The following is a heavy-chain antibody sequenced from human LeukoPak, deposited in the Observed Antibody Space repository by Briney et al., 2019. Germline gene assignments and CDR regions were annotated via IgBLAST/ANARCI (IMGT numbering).Heavy chain of an antibody. CDR3: AVSYSSSPYYYYMDV. Sequence: IPILGIANYAQKFQGRVTITADKSTSTAYMELSSLRSEDTAVYYCAVSYSSSPYYYYMDVWGKGTTVTVSS. V-gene: IGHV1-69*02. D-gene: IGHD6-13*01. J-gene: IGHJ6*03. CDR2: IPILGIA.